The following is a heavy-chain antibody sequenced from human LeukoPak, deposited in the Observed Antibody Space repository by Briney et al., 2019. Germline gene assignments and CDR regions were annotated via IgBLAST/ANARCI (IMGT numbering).Heavy chain of an antibody. CDR1: GFTFSSYS. Sequence: GGSLRLSCAASGFTFSSYSMNWVRQAPGRGLEWVSYISGSSRPIYYADSVKGRFTISRDNAKNSLYLQMNNLRAEDTAVYYCARDYSYGFLNWGQGTLVTVSS. CDR2: ISGSSRPI. J-gene: IGHJ4*02. V-gene: IGHV3-48*01. CDR3: ARDYSYGFLN. D-gene: IGHD5-18*01.